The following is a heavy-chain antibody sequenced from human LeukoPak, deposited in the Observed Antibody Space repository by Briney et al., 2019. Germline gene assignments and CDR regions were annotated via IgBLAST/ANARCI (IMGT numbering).Heavy chain of an antibody. CDR1: GCTFSSYG. Sequence: PGGSLRLSCAASGCTFSSYGMHWVRQAPAKGLEWVAFIRYDGSNKYYADSVKGRFTISRDNSKNTLYLQMNSLRAEDTAVYYCAKDKGSGDYYFDYWGQGTLVTVSS. D-gene: IGHD4-17*01. CDR3: AKDKGSGDYYFDY. J-gene: IGHJ4*02. V-gene: IGHV3-30*02. CDR2: IRYDGSNK.